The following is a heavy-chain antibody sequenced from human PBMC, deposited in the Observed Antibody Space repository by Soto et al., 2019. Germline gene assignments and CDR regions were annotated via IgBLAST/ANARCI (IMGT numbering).Heavy chain of an antibody. CDR3: ASCLNSAGSCLRFLR. D-gene: IGHD2-15*01. V-gene: IGHV4-59*01. CDR1: GDSMSGYH. CDR2: VFDSGST. Sequence: QVQLQESGPGLVKPSETLSLTCTVSGDSMSGYHWTWIRQSPGKELEFIGSVFDSGSTKSNPSLRSRVAVSMDASKNQFSLTLSSVTATDTAVYYCASCLNSAGSCLRFLRWGQGTLVTVSS. J-gene: IGHJ1*01.